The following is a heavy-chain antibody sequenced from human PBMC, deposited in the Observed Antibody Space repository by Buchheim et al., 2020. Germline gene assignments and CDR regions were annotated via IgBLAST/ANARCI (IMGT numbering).Heavy chain of an antibody. J-gene: IGHJ4*02. Sequence: DVQLVESGGDLVQPGGSLRLSCVGSGFTFSNHWMTWVRQAPGKGLEWVAIIHQDGSDEYYVDSVRGRFTISRDNSKNTLYLQMNSLRAEDTAVYYCARDARYSYGYSDYWGQGTL. CDR2: IHQDGSDE. V-gene: IGHV3-7*01. CDR1: GFTFSNHW. D-gene: IGHD5-18*01. CDR3: ARDARYSYGYSDY.